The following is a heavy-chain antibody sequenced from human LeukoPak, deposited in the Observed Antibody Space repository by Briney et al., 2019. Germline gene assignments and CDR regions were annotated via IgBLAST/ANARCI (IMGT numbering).Heavy chain of an antibody. J-gene: IGHJ3*02. Sequence: SETLSLTCAVYGGSFSGYYWTWIRQPPGKGLEWIGEIIDTGSTKYNSSLKSRVTISVDTSKNQFSLKLSSVTAADTAVYYCARETDYYDSIHAFDIWGQGTMVTVSS. D-gene: IGHD3-22*01. CDR2: IIDTGST. V-gene: IGHV4-34*12. CDR3: ARETDYYDSIHAFDI. CDR1: GGSFSGYY.